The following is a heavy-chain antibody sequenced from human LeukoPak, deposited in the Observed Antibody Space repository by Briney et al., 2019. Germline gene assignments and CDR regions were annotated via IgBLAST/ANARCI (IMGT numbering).Heavy chain of an antibody. CDR3: ARGGWSGYSYGSEPEKYFDY. Sequence: ASVKVSCKASGYTFTGYYIHWMRQAPGQGLEWMGWINPNSGGTNDAQKFQGRVTMTTDTSISTAYMELGRLRSDDTALYYCARGGWSGYSYGSEPEKYFDYWGQGTLVTVSS. CDR2: INPNSGGT. J-gene: IGHJ4*02. V-gene: IGHV1-2*02. D-gene: IGHD5-18*01. CDR1: GYTFTGYY.